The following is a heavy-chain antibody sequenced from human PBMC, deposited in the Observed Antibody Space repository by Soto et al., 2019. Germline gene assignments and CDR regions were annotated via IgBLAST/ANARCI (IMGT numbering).Heavy chain of an antibody. Sequence: EVQLVESGGGLVKPGGSLRLSCAASGFTFSSFSMNWVRQAPGKGLEWVASIGGGSRYIYYADSLRGRVTVSRDNAENSLYLQMNGLRADDTTVYYCARGGPYCSGPTCSSFDYWGQGTLVTVSS. CDR2: IGGGSRYI. CDR3: ARGGPYCSGPTCSSFDY. V-gene: IGHV3-21*02. J-gene: IGHJ4*02. CDR1: GFTFSSFS. D-gene: IGHD2-15*01.